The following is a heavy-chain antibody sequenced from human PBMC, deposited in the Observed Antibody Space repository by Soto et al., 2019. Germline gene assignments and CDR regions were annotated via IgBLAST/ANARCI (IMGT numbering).Heavy chain of an antibody. V-gene: IGHV1-69*12. Sequence: QVQLVQSGAEVKKPGSSVKVSCKASGGTFSSYAISWVRQAPGQGLEWMGGIIPIFGTANYAQKFQGRVKISADESTSTAYMELSSLSSEDAAVYYCATLYSYGPDDFGSLDYWGQGTLVTVSS. CDR3: ATLYSYGPDDFGSLDY. D-gene: IGHD5-18*01. CDR2: IIPIFGTA. J-gene: IGHJ4*02. CDR1: GGTFSSYA.